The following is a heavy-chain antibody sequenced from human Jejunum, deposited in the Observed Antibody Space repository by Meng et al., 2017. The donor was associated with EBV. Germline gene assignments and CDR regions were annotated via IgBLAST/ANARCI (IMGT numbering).Heavy chain of an antibody. V-gene: IGHV6-1*01. CDR2: TFYRSRWFY. CDR3: ARDGPQSLSSFDY. J-gene: IGHJ4*02. Sequence: VKLQQSGPGLVKPSPTLSLTCAISGDSVSSDGAAWNWIRQSPSRGLEWLGRTFYRSRWFYDYAPSVKSRITINSDTSKNQFSLHLDSVTPEDTAVYYCARDGPQSLSSFDYWGQGTLVTVSS. CDR1: GDSVSSDGAA. D-gene: IGHD6-6*01.